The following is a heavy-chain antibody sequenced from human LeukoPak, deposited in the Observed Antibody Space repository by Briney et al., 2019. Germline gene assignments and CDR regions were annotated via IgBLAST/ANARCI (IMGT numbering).Heavy chain of an antibody. CDR3: ARGGGYYDALGSASDY. CDR1: GYTFTSYA. J-gene: IGHJ4*02. V-gene: IGHV7-4-1*02. D-gene: IGHD3-10*01. CDR2: INTNTGNP. Sequence: ASVKVACKASGYTFTSYAMNWVRQAPGQGLEWMGWINTNTGNPTYAQGCTGRFVFSLDTSVSTAYLQISSLKAEDTAVYYCARGGGYYDALGSASDYWGQGTLVTVSS.